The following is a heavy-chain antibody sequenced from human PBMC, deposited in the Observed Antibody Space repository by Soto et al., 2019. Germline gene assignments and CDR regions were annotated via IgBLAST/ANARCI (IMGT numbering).Heavy chain of an antibody. V-gene: IGHV1-69*13. CDR1: GGTFSSYA. J-gene: IGHJ4*02. CDR2: IIPIFGTA. CDR3: ARDPDFSSDGFDY. D-gene: IGHD6-13*01. Sequence: SVKVSCKASGGTFSSYAISWVRQAPGQGLEWMGGIIPIFGTANYAQKFQGRVTITADESTSTAYMELSSLRSEDTAVYYCARDPDFSSDGFDYWGQGTLVTASS.